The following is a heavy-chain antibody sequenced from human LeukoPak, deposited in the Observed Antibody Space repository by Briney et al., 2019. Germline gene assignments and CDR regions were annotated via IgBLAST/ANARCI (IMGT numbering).Heavy chain of an antibody. J-gene: IGHJ5*02. Sequence: GGSLRLSCAASGFTFSSYGMHWVRQAPGKGLEWVAVISYDGSNKFYADSVKGRFTISRDNSKNTLYLQMNSLRAEDTAVYYCAKRAGSAWSAGAWGQGTLVTVSS. CDR3: AKRAGSAWSAGA. CDR2: ISYDGSNK. CDR1: GFTFSSYG. V-gene: IGHV3-30*18. D-gene: IGHD3-10*01.